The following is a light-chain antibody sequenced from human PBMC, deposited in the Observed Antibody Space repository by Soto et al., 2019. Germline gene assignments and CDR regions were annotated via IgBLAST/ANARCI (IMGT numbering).Light chain of an antibody. J-gene: IGKJ5*01. CDR2: AAS. Sequence: IQLTQSPSSLSASVGDRVTITCRASQGISGYLAWYQQNPGKDPKLLIYAASTLQSGVPSRFSGSGSGTDFTLTISSLQPEDFATYYCQQLNSYPQPFGQGTRLESK. CDR3: QQLNSYPQP. V-gene: IGKV1-9*01. CDR1: QGISGY.